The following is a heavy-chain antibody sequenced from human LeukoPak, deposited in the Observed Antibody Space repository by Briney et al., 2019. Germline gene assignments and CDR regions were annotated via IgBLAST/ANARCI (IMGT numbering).Heavy chain of an antibody. CDR3: ARVASYYDSSGYPFDY. D-gene: IGHD3-22*01. V-gene: IGHV3-30*04. CDR2: ISYDGSNK. CDR1: GFTFSSYA. J-gene: IGHJ4*02. Sequence: PGRSLRLSCAASGFTFSSYAMHWVRQAPGKGLEWVAVISYDGSNKYFADSVKGRFTISRDNSKNTLYLQMNSLRAEDTAVYYCARVASYYDSSGYPFDYWGQGTLVTVSS.